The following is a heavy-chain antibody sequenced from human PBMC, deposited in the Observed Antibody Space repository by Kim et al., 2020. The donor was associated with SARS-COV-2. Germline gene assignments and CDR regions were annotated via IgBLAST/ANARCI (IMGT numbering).Heavy chain of an antibody. CDR1: GFTFSTSP. D-gene: IGHD4-17*01. V-gene: IGHV3-23*01. CDR3: AKGVTNSGFDY. Sequence: GGSLRLSCVASGFTFSTSPMGWVRQAPGKGLEWVSRLSWDGKRTYYADSVKGRVTISGDNSKNTLYLHMNSLRVEDTAVYYCAKGVTNSGFDYWGQGT. J-gene: IGHJ4*02. CDR2: LSWDGKRT.